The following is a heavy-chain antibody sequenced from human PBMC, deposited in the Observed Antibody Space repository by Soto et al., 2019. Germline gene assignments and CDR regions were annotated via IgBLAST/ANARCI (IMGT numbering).Heavy chain of an antibody. V-gene: IGHV4-59*01. CDR1: GGSISSYY. J-gene: IGHJ4*02. CDR3: ARASWGCSGGSCHPRFDY. D-gene: IGHD2-15*01. Sequence: ASETLSLTCTVSGGSISSYYWSWIRQPPGKGLEWIGYIYYSGSTNYNPSLKSRVTISVDTSKNQFSLKLSSVTAADTAVYYCARASWGCSGGSCHPRFDYWGQGTLVTVSS. CDR2: IYYSGST.